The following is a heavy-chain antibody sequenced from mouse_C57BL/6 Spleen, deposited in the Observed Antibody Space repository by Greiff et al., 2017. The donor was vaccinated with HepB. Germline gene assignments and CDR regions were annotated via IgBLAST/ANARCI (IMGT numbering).Heavy chain of an antibody. D-gene: IGHD2-4*01. V-gene: IGHV1-19*01. CDR1: GYTFTDYY. CDR2: INPYNGGT. CDR3: ASLYDYDSAWFAY. J-gene: IGHJ3*01. Sequence: VQLKESGPVLVKPGASVKMSCKASGYTFTDYYMNWVKQSHGKSLEWIGVINPYNGGTSYNQKFKGKATLTVDKSSSTAYMELNSLTSEDSAVYYCASLYDYDSAWFAYWGQGTLVTVSA.